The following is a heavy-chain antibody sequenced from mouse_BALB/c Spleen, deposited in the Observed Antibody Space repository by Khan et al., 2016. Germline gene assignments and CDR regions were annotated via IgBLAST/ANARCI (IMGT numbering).Heavy chain of an antibody. CDR2: ISDGGTYT. D-gene: IGHD2-1*01. J-gene: IGHJ4*01. CDR3: ARDRYGNHYYAMDY. CDR1: GFTFSVYY. Sequence: EVELVESGGGLVKPGGSLRLSCAASGFTFSVYYMYWVRQTPEKRLEWVATISDGGTYTYYPDSVKGRFTISRDNAKNILYLQMSSLKSEDTAMYYGARDRYGNHYYAMDYWGQGTSVTVSS. V-gene: IGHV5-4*02.